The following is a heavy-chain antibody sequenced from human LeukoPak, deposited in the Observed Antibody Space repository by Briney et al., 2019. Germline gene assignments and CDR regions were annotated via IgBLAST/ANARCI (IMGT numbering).Heavy chain of an antibody. CDR2: IYSGGST. CDR1: GFTVSSNY. D-gene: IGHD6-13*01. Sequence: GGSLRLSCAASGFTVSSNYMSWVRQAPGKGLEWVSVIYSGGSTYYADFVKGRFTISRDNSKNTLYLQMNSLRAEDTAVYYCARVEASSWYPLDYWGQGTLVTVSS. CDR3: ARVEASSWYPLDY. J-gene: IGHJ4*02. V-gene: IGHV3-53*01.